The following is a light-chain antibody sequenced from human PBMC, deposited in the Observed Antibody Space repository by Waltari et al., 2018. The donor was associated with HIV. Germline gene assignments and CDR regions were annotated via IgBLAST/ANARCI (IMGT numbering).Light chain of an antibody. V-gene: IGLV1-47*01. CDR1: SSHIGSNY. CDR2: RNN. Sequence: QSVLTQPPSASGTPGQRVTISCSGSSSHIGSNYVYWYQQLPGTAPKLLIYRNNQRPSGVPDRFSGSKSGTSASLAISGLRSEDEADYYCAAWGDSLSSYVFGTGTEVTVL. CDR3: AAWGDSLSSYV. J-gene: IGLJ1*01.